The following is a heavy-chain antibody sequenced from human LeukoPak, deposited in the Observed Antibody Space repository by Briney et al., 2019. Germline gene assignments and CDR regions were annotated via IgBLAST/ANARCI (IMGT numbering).Heavy chain of an antibody. CDR1: GFTFSSYW. V-gene: IGHV3-7*03. Sequence: GGSLRLSCAASGFTFSSYWMSWVRQAPGKGLEWVANIKQDGSEKYYVDSVKGRFTISRDNSKNTLYLQMNSLRSDDTAVYYCARGNKDYGDYARGLSDYWGQGTLVTVSS. D-gene: IGHD4-17*01. CDR2: IKQDGSEK. J-gene: IGHJ4*02. CDR3: ARGNKDYGDYARGLSDY.